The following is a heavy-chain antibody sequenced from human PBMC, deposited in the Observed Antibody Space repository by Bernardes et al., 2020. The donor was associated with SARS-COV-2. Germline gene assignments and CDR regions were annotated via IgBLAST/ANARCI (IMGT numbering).Heavy chain of an antibody. CDR2: ISTDGRST. Sequence: GGSLRLSCAASGFTFSDYWMHWVRQVPGKGLVWVARISTDGRSTNYADSVKGRFTTSRDNAKNTVYLQMNSLRDEDTALYYCVRAVGARWGLFEYWGQGTLVTVSS. CDR3: VRAVGARWGLFEY. CDR1: GFTFSDYW. J-gene: IGHJ4*02. V-gene: IGHV3-74*01. D-gene: IGHD1-26*01.